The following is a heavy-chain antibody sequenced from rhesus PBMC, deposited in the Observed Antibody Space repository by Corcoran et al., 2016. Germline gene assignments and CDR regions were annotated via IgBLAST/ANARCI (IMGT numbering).Heavy chain of an antibody. Sequence: QVQLQESGPGLVKPSETLSLTCAVSGYSISSGYGWGWIRRPPGKGLEWIGQIYGGSGSTYYNPSLKSRVTVLKDTSKNQFSLKLSSVTAADTAVYYCARGDYGNLRAFDYWGQGVLVTVSS. CDR2: IYGGSGST. V-gene: IGHV4-127*01. CDR1: GYSISSGYG. CDR3: ARGDYGNLRAFDY. D-gene: IGHD4-35*01. J-gene: IGHJ4*01.